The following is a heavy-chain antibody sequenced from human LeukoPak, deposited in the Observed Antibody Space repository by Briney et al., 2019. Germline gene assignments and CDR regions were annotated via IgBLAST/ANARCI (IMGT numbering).Heavy chain of an antibody. J-gene: IGHJ4*02. Sequence: GGSLRLSCAASGFTFSSYAMHWVRRAPGKGLEYVSAISSNGGSTYYANSVKGRFTISRDNSKNTLYLQMGSLRAEDMAVYYCARSGDSSGWRHFDYWGQGTLVTVSS. CDR3: ARSGDSSGWRHFDY. CDR2: ISSNGGST. D-gene: IGHD6-19*01. V-gene: IGHV3-64*01. CDR1: GFTFSSYA.